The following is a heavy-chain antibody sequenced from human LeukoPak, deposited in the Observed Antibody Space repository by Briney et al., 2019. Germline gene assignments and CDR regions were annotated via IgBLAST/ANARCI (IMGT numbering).Heavy chain of an antibody. CDR1: GFTFSSYW. Sequence: GGSLRLSCAASGFTFSSYWMHWVRQAPGKGLVWFSRINTDGSSTTYADSVKGRFTFSRDNAKNTLFLQMNSLRTEDTAVYYCARGEYGSAWPNIDYWGQGTLVTVSS. CDR2: INTDGSST. D-gene: IGHD6-19*01. CDR3: ARGEYGSAWPNIDY. J-gene: IGHJ4*02. V-gene: IGHV3-74*01.